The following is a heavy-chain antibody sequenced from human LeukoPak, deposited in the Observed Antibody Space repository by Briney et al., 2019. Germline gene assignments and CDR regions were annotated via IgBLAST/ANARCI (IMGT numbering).Heavy chain of an antibody. D-gene: IGHD6-6*01. Sequence: ASVKVSCKASGYTFTSYDINWVRQATGQGLEWMGWMNPNSGNTGYAQKFQGRVTITRNTSISTAYMELSSVRSEDTAVYYCARENSYSSSSGVWFDPWGQGTLVTVSS. CDR1: GYTFTSYD. J-gene: IGHJ5*02. CDR3: ARENSYSSSSGVWFDP. V-gene: IGHV1-8*03. CDR2: MNPNSGNT.